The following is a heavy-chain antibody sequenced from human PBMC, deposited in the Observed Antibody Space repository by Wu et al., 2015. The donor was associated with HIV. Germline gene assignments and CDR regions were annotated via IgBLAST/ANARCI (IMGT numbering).Heavy chain of an antibody. CDR2: MNPNSGNT. D-gene: IGHD6-6*01. V-gene: IGHV1-8*01. Sequence: QVELVQSGPEVKKPGASVKVSCKASGYTFTTYEINWVRQATGQGLEWMGWMNPNSGNTGYAQKFHGRVTMTRNTSMSTAYIELSSLTSEDTAVYYCARGLVFYRRVYGMDVWGQGTTVTVSS. CDR3: ARGLVFYRRVYGMDV. J-gene: IGHJ6*02. CDR1: GYTFTTYE.